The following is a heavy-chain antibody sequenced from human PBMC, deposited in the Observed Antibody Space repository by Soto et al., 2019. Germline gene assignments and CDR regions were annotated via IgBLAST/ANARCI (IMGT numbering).Heavy chain of an antibody. D-gene: IGHD3-16*01. CDR1: GFAFTTYT. V-gene: IGHV3-23*01. Sequence: EVQLLESGGGLVQPGGSLRLSCAASGFAFTTYTLNWVRQAPGKGLEWVSGIFGDGSRAYYADSVKGRFTISRDQSKTTLYLQMNDVRAEDTARYYCVKDLIPDGFWNFDSWGQGTPVTVSS. J-gene: IGHJ4*02. CDR2: IFGDGSRA. CDR3: VKDLIPDGFWNFDS.